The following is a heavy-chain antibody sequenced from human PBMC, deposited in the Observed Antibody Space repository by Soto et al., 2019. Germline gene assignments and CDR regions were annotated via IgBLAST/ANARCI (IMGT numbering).Heavy chain of an antibody. D-gene: IGHD6-13*01. CDR2: IWYDGSNK. V-gene: IGHV3-33*01. J-gene: IGHJ4*02. CDR3: ARGREMQQLGYYFDY. CDR1: GFTFSSYG. Sequence: QVQLVESGGGVVQPGRSLRLSCAASGFTFSSYGMHWVRQAPGKGLEWVAGIWYDGSNKYYADSVKGRFTISRDNSKNPLYLQMNSLRAEDTAVYYCARGREMQQLGYYFDYWGQGTLVTVSS.